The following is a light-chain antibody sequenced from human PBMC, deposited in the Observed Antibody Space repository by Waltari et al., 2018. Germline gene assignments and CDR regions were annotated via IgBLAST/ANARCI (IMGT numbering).Light chain of an antibody. CDR1: QVIGTY. CDR2: VAS. Sequence: DIQMTQSPSSLSAFVADTITITCRTSQVIGTYLNWFQQKPGKAPKLLIYVASSLESGVPSRFSGGGSGTEFTLTISSLQSEDFATYFCLHHNTNPRTFGQGTKVEI. V-gene: IGKV1-17*01. J-gene: IGKJ1*01. CDR3: LHHNTNPRT.